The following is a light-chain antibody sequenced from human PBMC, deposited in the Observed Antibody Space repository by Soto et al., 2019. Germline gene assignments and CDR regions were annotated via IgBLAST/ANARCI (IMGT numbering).Light chain of an antibody. J-gene: IGLJ2*01. CDR3: SSYTSSSTVV. CDR1: SSDVGGYNY. V-gene: IGLV2-14*01. CDR2: DVS. Sequence: QSALTQPASGSGSPGQSFTISCTGTSSDVGGYNYVSWYQQHPGKAPKLMIYDVSNRPSGVSNRFSGSKSGNTASLTISGLQAEDEADYYCSSYTSSSTVVFGGGTKLTVL.